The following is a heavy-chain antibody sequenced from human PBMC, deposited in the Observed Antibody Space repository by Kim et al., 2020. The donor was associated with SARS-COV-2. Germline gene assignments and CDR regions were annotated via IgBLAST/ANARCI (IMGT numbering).Heavy chain of an antibody. J-gene: IGHJ5*02. CDR2: ISYDGSNK. CDR1: GFTFSSYA. D-gene: IGHD2-15*01. CDR3: ARARGGVYCSGGSCYPAKYNWFDP. Sequence: GGSLRLSCAASGFTFSSYAMHWVRQAPGKGLEWVAVISYDGSNKYYADSVKGRFTISRDNSKNTLYLQMNSLRAEDTAVYYCARARGGVYCSGGSCYPAKYNWFDPWGQGTLVTVSS. V-gene: IGHV3-30*04.